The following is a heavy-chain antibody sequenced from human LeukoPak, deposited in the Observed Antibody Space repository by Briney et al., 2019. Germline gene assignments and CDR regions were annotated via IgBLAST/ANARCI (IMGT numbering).Heavy chain of an antibody. V-gene: IGHV3-21*01. CDR2: ISSSSSNI. Sequence: GGSLRLSCAASGFTFSSHSMNWVRQAPGKGLEWVSSISSSSSNIYYADSVKGRFTISRDNAKNSLYLQMNSLRAEDTAVYYCARDRVRGYSYGYGDYFDYWGQGTLVTVSS. CDR3: ARDRVRGYSYGYGDYFDY. CDR1: GFTFSSHS. D-gene: IGHD5-18*01. J-gene: IGHJ4*02.